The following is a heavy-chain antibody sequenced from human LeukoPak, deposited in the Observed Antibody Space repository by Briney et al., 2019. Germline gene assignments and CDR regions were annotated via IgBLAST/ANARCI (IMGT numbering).Heavy chain of an antibody. Sequence: GASVKVSCKASGYTFTSFGISWVRQAPGQGLEWMGWISAYNGNTNHAQKLQGRVTMTTDTSTSTAYMELRSLRSDDTAVYYCAREVAGPSFDYYYGMDVWGQGTTVTVSS. V-gene: IGHV1-18*01. CDR3: AREVAGPSFDYYYGMDV. D-gene: IGHD6-19*01. J-gene: IGHJ6*02. CDR1: GYTFTSFG. CDR2: ISAYNGNT.